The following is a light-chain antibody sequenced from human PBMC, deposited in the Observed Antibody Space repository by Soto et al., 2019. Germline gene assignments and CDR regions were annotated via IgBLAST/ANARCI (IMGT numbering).Light chain of an antibody. CDR2: DAS. Sequence: EIVLTQSPGTLSLSPGERATLSCRASQSLSSDYLAWYQQRPGQAPRLLIYDASTRATGFPDRFSGSGSGTDFTLTISRLKPEDFSEYYCQQYSSALTFGGGTKVEIK. V-gene: IGKV3-20*01. CDR1: QSLSSDY. J-gene: IGKJ4*01. CDR3: QQYSSALT.